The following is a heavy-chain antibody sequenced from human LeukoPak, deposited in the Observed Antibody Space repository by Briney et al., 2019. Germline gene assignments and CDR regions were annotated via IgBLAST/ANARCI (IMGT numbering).Heavy chain of an antibody. J-gene: IGHJ3*02. V-gene: IGHV1-3*03. CDR1: GYTFTSYA. CDR3: ARGGNSGSYYDAFDI. Sequence: ASVKVSCKASGYTFTSYAMHWVRQAPGQRLEWMGWINAGNGNTKYSQEFQGRVTITRDTSASTAYMELSSLRSEDMAVYYCARGGNSGSYYDAFDIWGQGTMVTVSS. CDR2: INAGNGNT. D-gene: IGHD1-26*01.